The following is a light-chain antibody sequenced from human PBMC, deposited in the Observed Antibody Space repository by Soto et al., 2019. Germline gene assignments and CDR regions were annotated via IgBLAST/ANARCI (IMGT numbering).Light chain of an antibody. J-gene: IGKJ1*01. Sequence: DIQMTQSPSSLSASIGDRVTITCRASQSISIYLNWYQQKPGKAPKSLIYGASSLQSGVPSRFSGSGSGTDFTLTISNLQPEDFATYYCQRSSSIPVTFGQGTKVEIK. CDR3: QRSSSIPVT. CDR2: GAS. CDR1: QSISIY. V-gene: IGKV1-39*01.